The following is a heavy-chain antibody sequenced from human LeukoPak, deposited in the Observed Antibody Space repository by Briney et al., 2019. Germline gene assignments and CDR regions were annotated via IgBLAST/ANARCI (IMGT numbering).Heavy chain of an antibody. D-gene: IGHD3-22*01. J-gene: IGHJ5*02. V-gene: IGHV4-4*07. CDR3: AREARDSRHLDL. CDR1: GGSISSYY. CDR2: ISASGST. Sequence: SETLSLTCNVSGGSISSYYWTWTRQSAGKGLEWIGRISASGSTNYNPSLKSRVTVSVDTSNSHFSLNLSSVTAADTAVYWCAREARDSRHLDLWGQGTLVTVSS.